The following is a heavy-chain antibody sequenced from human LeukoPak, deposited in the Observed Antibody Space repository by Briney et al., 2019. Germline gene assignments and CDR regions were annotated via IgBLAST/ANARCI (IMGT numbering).Heavy chain of an antibody. Sequence: VSVKVSCKASGYTFTTYAMNWVRQAPGQGLEWMGWINTNTGNPTYAQGFTGRFVFSLDTSVSTAYLQISSLKAEDTAVYYCARVMITFGGVIVIAGMDVWGQGTTVTVSS. J-gene: IGHJ6*02. D-gene: IGHD3-16*02. CDR2: INTNTGNP. V-gene: IGHV7-4-1*02. CDR3: ARVMITFGGVIVIAGMDV. CDR1: GYTFTTYA.